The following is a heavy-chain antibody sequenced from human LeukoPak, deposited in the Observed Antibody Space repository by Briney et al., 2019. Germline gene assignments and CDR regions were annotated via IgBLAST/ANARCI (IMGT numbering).Heavy chain of an antibody. J-gene: IGHJ4*02. V-gene: IGHV1-24*01. CDR3: ATGVEKYQLLLPPFDN. CDR1: GYTLTELS. CDR2: FDPEDGEA. Sequence: ASVKVSCKVSGYTLTELSMHWVRQAPGKGREWMGGFDPEDGEAIYAQKFQGRVTMTEGTSPDTAYMELSSLRSEDTAVYYCATGVEKYQLLLPPFDNWGQGTLVTVSS. D-gene: IGHD2-2*01.